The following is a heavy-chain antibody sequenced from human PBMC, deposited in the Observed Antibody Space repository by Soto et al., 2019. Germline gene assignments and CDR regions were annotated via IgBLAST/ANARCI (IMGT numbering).Heavy chain of an antibody. Sequence: QVQLQESGPGLVKPSETLSLTCTVSGASISVYYWSWIRQPAGKGLECIGRISPGGSTNYNPSLNSRVTMSLDTSKNQFSLTLSSVTAADTAVYYCAGLESPWNQYYYGMDVWGQGTTVTVSS. V-gene: IGHV4-4*07. CDR1: GASISVYY. CDR2: ISPGGST. CDR3: AGLESPWNQYYYGMDV. J-gene: IGHJ6*02. D-gene: IGHD1-1*01.